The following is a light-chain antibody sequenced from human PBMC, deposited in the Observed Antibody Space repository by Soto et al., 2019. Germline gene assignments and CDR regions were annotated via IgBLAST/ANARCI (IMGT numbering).Light chain of an antibody. CDR3: SSYTRSSSAL. CDR1: SSDVGYYNY. Sequence: QSALTQPASVSGSPGQSITISCTGTSSDVGYYNYVSWYQQHPGKAPKVLIYEVRNRPSGVSSRFSGSKSGNTAFLTISGLQPEDEADYYCSSYTRSSSALFGGGTKLTVL. J-gene: IGLJ2*01. V-gene: IGLV2-14*01. CDR2: EVR.